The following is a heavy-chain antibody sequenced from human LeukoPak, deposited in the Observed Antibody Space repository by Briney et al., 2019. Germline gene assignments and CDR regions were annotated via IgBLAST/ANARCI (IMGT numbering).Heavy chain of an antibody. CDR2: ISGNGGST. CDR1: GFTLSTYW. CDR3: ANNYYGSGTYYNPRGY. J-gene: IGHJ4*02. D-gene: IGHD3-10*01. Sequence: GGSLRLSCAASGFTLSTYWMHWVRQAPGKGLEWVSAISGNGGSTYYADSVKGRFTISRDNSKNTLYLQMNSLRAEDTAIYYCANNYYGSGTYYNPRGYWGQGTLVTVST. V-gene: IGHV3-23*01.